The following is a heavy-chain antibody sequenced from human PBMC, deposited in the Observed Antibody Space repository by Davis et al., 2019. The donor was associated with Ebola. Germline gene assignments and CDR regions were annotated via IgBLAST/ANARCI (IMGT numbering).Heavy chain of an antibody. Sequence: GESLKISCAASGITFSNAWLSWVRQAPGKGLEWVGRIKTESKGGATDYAVPVKGRFTISRDDSKSIAYLQMSSLKTEDTALYYCARVGMANYYYYYGMDVWGQGTTVTVSS. CDR2: IKTESKGGAT. D-gene: IGHD5-24*01. CDR1: GITFSNAW. V-gene: IGHV3-15*01. J-gene: IGHJ6*02. CDR3: ARVGMANYYYYYGMDV.